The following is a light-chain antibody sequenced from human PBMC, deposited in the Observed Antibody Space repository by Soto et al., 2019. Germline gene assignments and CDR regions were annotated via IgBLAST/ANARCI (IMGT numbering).Light chain of an antibody. CDR3: CSYSGSSTIVV. J-gene: IGLJ3*02. Sequence: QLVLTQPASVSGSPGQSITISCTGTSSDVGRYNFVSWYQQHPGKAPRLMIFDVDNRPSGVSTRFSGSKSGNTASLTISGLQAEDEADYYCCSYSGSSTIVVFGGGTKLTVL. CDR1: SSDVGRYNF. V-gene: IGLV2-14*03. CDR2: DVD.